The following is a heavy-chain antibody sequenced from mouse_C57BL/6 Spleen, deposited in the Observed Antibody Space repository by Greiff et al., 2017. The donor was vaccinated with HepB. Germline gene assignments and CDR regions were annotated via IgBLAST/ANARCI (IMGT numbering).Heavy chain of an antibody. V-gene: IGHV1-61*01. CDR3: ARCYYGSSFYFDY. D-gene: IGHD1-1*01. J-gene: IGHJ2*01. Sequence: QVQLQQPGAELVRPGSSVKLSCKASGYTFTSYWMDWVKQRPGQGLEWIGNIYPSDSETHYNQKFKDKATLTVDKSSSTAYMQLSSLTSEDSAVYYCARCYYGSSFYFDYWGQGTTLTVSS. CDR1: GYTFTSYW. CDR2: IYPSDSET.